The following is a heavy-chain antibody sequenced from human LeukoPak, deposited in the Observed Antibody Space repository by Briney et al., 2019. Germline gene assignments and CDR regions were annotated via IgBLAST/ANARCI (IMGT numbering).Heavy chain of an antibody. J-gene: IGHJ3*02. Sequence: ASVKVSCKASGYTFTGYYMHWVRQAPGQGLEWIGWINPNSGGTNYAQKFQGRVTMTRDTSISTAYMELSRLRSDDTAVYYCARDHVNYYGSGSYYPPTNAFDIWGQGTVVTVSS. V-gene: IGHV1-2*02. D-gene: IGHD3-10*01. CDR3: ARDHVNYYGSGSYYPPTNAFDI. CDR2: INPNSGGT. CDR1: GYTFTGYY.